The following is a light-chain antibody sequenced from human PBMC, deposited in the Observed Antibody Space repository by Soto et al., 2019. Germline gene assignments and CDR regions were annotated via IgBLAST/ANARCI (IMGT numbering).Light chain of an antibody. CDR3: SSFTNTRTYV. V-gene: IGLV2-14*01. Sequence: QSVLTQPASVSGSPGQSITISCAGTSSDVAVYNSVSWYQQHPDKAPKLMIYEVNNRPSGVSNRFSGSKSGNTASLTISGLQAEDEADYYCSSFTNTRTYVFGTGPKVTVL. CDR2: EVN. J-gene: IGLJ1*01. CDR1: SSDVAVYNS.